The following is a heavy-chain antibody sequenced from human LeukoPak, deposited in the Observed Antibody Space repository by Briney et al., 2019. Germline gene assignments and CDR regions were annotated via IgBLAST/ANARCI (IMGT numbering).Heavy chain of an antibody. CDR3: TRDRPSGNITMIRGVTLDY. D-gene: IGHD3-10*01. Sequence: GGSLRLSCAASGFTFRSYEMNWVRQAPGMGLEWISYISRSGIAIYYADSVKGRFTISRDNAKNSLYLHMNSLRAEDTAVYYCTRDRPSGNITMIRGVTLDYWGQGTLVTVSS. J-gene: IGHJ4*02. CDR1: GFTFRSYE. CDR2: ISRSGIAI. V-gene: IGHV3-48*03.